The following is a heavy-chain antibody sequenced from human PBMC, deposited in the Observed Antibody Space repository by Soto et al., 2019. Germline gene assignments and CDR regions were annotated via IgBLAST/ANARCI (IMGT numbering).Heavy chain of an antibody. J-gene: IGHJ6*02. D-gene: IGHD3-3*01. V-gene: IGHV1-18*01. Sequence: ASVKVSCKASGYTFTSYGISWVRQAPGQGLEWMGWISAYNGNTNYAQKLQGRVTITTDTSTSTAYMELRSLRSDDTAVYYCARDFFEYYYGMDVWGQGTTVTVSS. CDR2: ISAYNGNT. CDR3: ARDFFEYYYGMDV. CDR1: GYTFTSYG.